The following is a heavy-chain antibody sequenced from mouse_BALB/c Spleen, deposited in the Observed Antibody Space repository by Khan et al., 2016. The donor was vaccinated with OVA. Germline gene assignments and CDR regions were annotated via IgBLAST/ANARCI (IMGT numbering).Heavy chain of an antibody. J-gene: IGHJ4*01. Sequence: QLEESGPGLVKPSQSLSLTCTVNGYSITSNYAWNWIRQFPGNKLEWMGYISYSGSTNYNPSLKSRLSITRDTSKNQFFLLLHSVTTEDSATDYCARGNYYGYALDYWGQGTSVTVSS. D-gene: IGHD1-1*01. V-gene: IGHV3-2*02. CDR1: GYSITSNYA. CDR3: ARGNYYGYALDY. CDR2: ISYSGST.